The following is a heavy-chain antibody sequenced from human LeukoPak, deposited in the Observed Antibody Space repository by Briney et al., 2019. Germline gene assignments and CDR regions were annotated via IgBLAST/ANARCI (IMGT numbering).Heavy chain of an antibody. J-gene: IGHJ4*02. D-gene: IGHD1-26*01. CDR2: ISYDGSDK. CDR3: ARARGGTYGDFFDY. Sequence: GGSLSLSCAAPGFTFSSYGMHWVRQAPGKGLERVAVISYDGSDKYYADSVKGRFTISRDSPKNTLYLQMDSLRAEDMAVYYCARARGGTYGDFFDYWGQGTLVSVSS. V-gene: IGHV3-30*05. CDR1: GFTFSSYG.